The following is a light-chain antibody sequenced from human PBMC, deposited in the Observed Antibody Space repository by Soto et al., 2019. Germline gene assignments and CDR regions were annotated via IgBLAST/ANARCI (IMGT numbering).Light chain of an antibody. Sequence: QSVLTQPPSVSGAPGQRVTISCTGSSSNIGAGYDVHWYQQLPGTAPKLLIYDNTNRPSGVPDRFSGSNSGTSASLAITGLQAEDEADYYCQSYDSSLSGYVFGGGTKLTVL. J-gene: IGLJ2*01. CDR3: QSYDSSLSGYV. CDR2: DNT. V-gene: IGLV1-40*01. CDR1: SSNIGAGYD.